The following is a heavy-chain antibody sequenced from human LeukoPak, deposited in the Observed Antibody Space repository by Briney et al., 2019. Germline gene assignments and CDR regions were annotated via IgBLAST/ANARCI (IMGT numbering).Heavy chain of an antibody. J-gene: IGHJ3*02. CDR3: AKDRWRTPDAFDI. D-gene: IGHD4-23*01. CDR2: ISGSGGST. CDR1: GFSFSTHA. V-gene: IGHV3-23*01. Sequence: QSGGSLRLSCAASGFSFSTHAIYWVRQAPGKGLEWVSAISGSGGSTYYADSVKGRFTISRDNSKNTLYLQMNSLRAEDTAVYYCAKDRWRTPDAFDIWGQGTMVTVSS.